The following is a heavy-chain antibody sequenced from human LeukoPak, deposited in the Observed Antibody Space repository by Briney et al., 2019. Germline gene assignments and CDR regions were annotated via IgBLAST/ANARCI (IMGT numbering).Heavy chain of an antibody. V-gene: IGHV5-51*01. D-gene: IGHD2-2*01. CDR1: GYSFTSYW. CDR2: IYPGDSDT. J-gene: IGHJ5*02. CDR3: ARQVPAATNWFDP. Sequence: GESLKISCKGSGYSFTSYWIGWVRQMPGRGLEWMGIIYPGDSDTRYSPSFQGQVTISADKSISTAYLQWSSLKASDTAMYYCARQVPAATNWFDPWGQGTLVTVSS.